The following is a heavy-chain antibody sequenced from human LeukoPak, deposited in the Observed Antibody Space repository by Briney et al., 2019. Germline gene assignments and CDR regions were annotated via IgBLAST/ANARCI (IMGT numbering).Heavy chain of an antibody. CDR1: GFALTTYN. V-gene: IGHV1-18*01. CDR2: VTAFNENT. CDR3: ARNTYGYKFSMDV. J-gene: IGHJ6*03. D-gene: IGHD5-24*01. Sequence: GASVKVSCKASGFALTTYNIVWLRQAPGQGLGWVGWVTAFNENTHYSRKVQGRVTMTRDTSTSTAYMELRSLRFDDTAVYYCARNTYGYKFSMDVWGKGTTVTVSS.